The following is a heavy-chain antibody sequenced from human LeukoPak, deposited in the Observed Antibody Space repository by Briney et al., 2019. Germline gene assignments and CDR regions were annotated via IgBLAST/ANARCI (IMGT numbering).Heavy chain of an antibody. CDR3: ARTIEMATISYFDY. CDR1: GFTFSSYE. CDR2: ISSSDSTI. V-gene: IGHV3-48*03. D-gene: IGHD5-24*01. J-gene: IGHJ4*02. Sequence: GGSLSLSCAASGFTFSSYEMNWVRQAPGKGLEWVSYISSSDSTIYYADSVKGRFTISRDNAKNSLYLQMNSLRAGDTAVYYCARTIEMATISYFDYWGQGTLVTVSS.